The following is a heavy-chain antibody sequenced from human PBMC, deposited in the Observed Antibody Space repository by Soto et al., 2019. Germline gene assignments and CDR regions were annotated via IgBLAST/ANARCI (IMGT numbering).Heavy chain of an antibody. J-gene: IGHJ4*02. Sequence: QLQLQESGSGLVKPSQTLSLTCAVTGGSISSGGYSWSWIRQPPGKGLEWIGYIYHSGSTYYNPSIKRRVPITVDRAKNQFSLKLSSVTAADTAVYYCARGQVVAAQHWGQGTLVTVSS. D-gene: IGHD2-15*01. CDR3: ARGQVVAAQH. CDR2: IYHSGST. V-gene: IGHV4-30-2*01. CDR1: GGSISSGGYS.